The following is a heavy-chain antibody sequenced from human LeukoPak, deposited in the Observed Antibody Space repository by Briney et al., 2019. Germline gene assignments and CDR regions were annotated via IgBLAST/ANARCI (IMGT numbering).Heavy chain of an antibody. D-gene: IGHD3-10*01. V-gene: IGHV4-39*01. Sequence: SETLSLTCSVSGGSISSYYWGWIRQPPGKGLEWIGSMYYSGSTYYKSSLKSRVTISVDTSKNQFSLKLSSVTAADTAVYYCARNRYYYGSGNYGVPNWFDPWGQGTLVTVSS. CDR1: GGSISSYY. CDR2: MYYSGST. J-gene: IGHJ5*02. CDR3: ARNRYYYGSGNYGVPNWFDP.